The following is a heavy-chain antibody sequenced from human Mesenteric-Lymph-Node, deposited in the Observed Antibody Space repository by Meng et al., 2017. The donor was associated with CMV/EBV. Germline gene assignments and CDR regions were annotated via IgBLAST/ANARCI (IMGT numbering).Heavy chain of an antibody. CDR3: ARDYYIVVVPALAYGMDV. Sequence: SVKVSCKASGGTLGSYGISWVRQAPGQGLEWMGGIIPILGIANYAQKFQGRVTITADKSTSTAYMELSSLRSEDTAVYYCARDYYIVVVPALAYGMDVWGQGTTVTVSS. D-gene: IGHD2-2*01. CDR1: GGTLGSYG. J-gene: IGHJ6*02. CDR2: IIPILGIA. V-gene: IGHV1-69*10.